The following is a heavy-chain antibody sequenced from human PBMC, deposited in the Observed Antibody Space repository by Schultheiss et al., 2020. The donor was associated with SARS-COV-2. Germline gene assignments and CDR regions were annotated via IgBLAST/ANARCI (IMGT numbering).Heavy chain of an antibody. CDR1: GGTFSNYA. D-gene: IGHD4-17*01. CDR2: IIPIFGTA. V-gene: IGHV1-69*13. J-gene: IGHJ6*02. CDR3: ARNRDTVDYYYGMDV. Sequence: SVKVPCKASGGTFSNYAITWVRQAPGQGLECMGGIIPIFGTANYAQKFQGRVTITADESTSTAYMELSSLRSEDTAVYYCARNRDTVDYYYGMDVWGQGTTVTVSS.